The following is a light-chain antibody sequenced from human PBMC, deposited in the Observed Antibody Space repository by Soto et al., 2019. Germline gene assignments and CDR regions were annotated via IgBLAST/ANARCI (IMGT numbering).Light chain of an antibody. CDR2: EVN. CDR1: STDIGRYDL. J-gene: IGLJ2*01. V-gene: IGLV2-23*02. Sequence: QSVLTQPAPVSGSPGQSITISCTGASTDIGRYDLVAWYQQDPGKAPKLMIYEVNKRPSGVSDRFSGSKSGNTASLTISGLQAEDEADYFCSSHAGRGSIIFGGGTKLTVL. CDR3: SSHAGRGSII.